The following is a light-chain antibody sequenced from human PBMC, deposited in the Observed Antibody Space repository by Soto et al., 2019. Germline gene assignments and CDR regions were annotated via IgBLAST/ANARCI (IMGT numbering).Light chain of an antibody. Sequence: EIVLTQSPDTLSLSPGERATLSFRASQSVTSSYLAWYQQRPGRAPRLLIYVASSRATGIPDRFSGSGSGTDFTLTISRLEPEDFAMYYCQQYGDSPYTFGQGTKLEIK. V-gene: IGKV3-20*01. CDR3: QQYGDSPYT. J-gene: IGKJ2*01. CDR2: VAS. CDR1: QSVTSSY.